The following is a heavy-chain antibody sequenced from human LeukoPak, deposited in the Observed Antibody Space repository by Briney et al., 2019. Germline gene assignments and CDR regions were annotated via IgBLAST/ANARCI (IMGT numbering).Heavy chain of an antibody. CDR1: GYSISSGYY. D-gene: IGHD6-19*01. J-gene: IGHJ4*02. CDR3: ARWYSSGWKTTYFDY. Sequence: EPSETLSLTCTVSGYSISSGYYWGWIRQPPGKGLEWIGSIYHSGSTYYNPSLKSRVTISVDTSKNQFSLKLSSVTAADTAVYYCARWYSSGWKTTYFDYWGQGTLVTVSS. V-gene: IGHV4-38-2*02. CDR2: IYHSGST.